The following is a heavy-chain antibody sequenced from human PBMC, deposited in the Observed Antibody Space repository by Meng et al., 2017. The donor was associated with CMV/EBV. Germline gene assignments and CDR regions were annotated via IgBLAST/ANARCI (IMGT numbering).Heavy chain of an antibody. CDR2: INWNGGST. Sequence: GESLKISCAASGFTFDDYGMSWVRQAPGKGLEWVSGINWNGGSTGYADSVKGRFTISRDNAKNSLYPQMNSLRAEDTAVYYCARDGLDIVATISGDYFDYWGQGTLVTVSS. CDR3: ARDGLDIVATISGDYFDY. J-gene: IGHJ4*02. V-gene: IGHV3-20*04. D-gene: IGHD5-12*01. CDR1: GFTFDDYG.